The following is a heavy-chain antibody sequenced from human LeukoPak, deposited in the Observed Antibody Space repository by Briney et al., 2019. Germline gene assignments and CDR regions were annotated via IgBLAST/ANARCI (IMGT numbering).Heavy chain of an antibody. J-gene: IGHJ5*02. V-gene: IGHV4-59*12. D-gene: IGHD6-6*01. Sequence: PSETLSLTCTVSRGSISSYYWSWIRQSPGKGLEWIGYIHDSGSTNYNPSLKSRVTISVDTSKNQFSLKLSSVTAADTAVYYCASRSIAARPFLVWLDPWGQGTLVTVSS. CDR2: IHDSGST. CDR3: ASRSIAARPFLVWLDP. CDR1: RGSISSYY.